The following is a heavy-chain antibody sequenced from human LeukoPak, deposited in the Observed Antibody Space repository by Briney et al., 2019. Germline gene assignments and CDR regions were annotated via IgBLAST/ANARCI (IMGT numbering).Heavy chain of an antibody. J-gene: IGHJ5*02. D-gene: IGHD6-13*01. CDR3: ASNRGYSSSWYWFNWFDP. V-gene: IGHV4-34*01. CDR2: INHSGST. CDR1: GGSFSGYY. Sequence: SETLSLTCAVYGGSFSGYYWSWIRQPPGKGLEWIGEINHSGSTNYNPSLKSRVTISVDTSKNQFSLNLSSVTAADTAVYYCASNRGYSSSWYWFNWFDPWGQGTLVTVSS.